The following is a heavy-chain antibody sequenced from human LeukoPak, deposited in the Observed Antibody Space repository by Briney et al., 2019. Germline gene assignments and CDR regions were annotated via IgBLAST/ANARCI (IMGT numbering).Heavy chain of an antibody. J-gene: IGHJ6*02. Sequence: ASVKVSCKASGYTFTSYYMHWVRQAPGQGLEWMGIINPSGGSTSYAQKFQGRVTMTRDTSTSTVYMELSSLRSEDTAVYYCASYYYDSSGYYLRYYGMDVWGQGTTVTVSS. V-gene: IGHV1-46*01. CDR2: INPSGGST. D-gene: IGHD3-22*01. CDR3: ASYYYDSSGYYLRYYGMDV. CDR1: GYTFTSYY.